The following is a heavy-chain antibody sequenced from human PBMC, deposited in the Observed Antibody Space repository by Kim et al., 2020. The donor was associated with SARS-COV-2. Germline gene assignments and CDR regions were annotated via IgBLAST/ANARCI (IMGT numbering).Heavy chain of an antibody. D-gene: IGHD1-1*01. CDR1: GFSFSSYS. Sequence: GGSLRLSCAASGFSFSSYSMYWVRQAPGEGLEYISYITGNSVKLHYADSVKGRFTISRDNAKRSLYLQMNSLRDEDTAVYYCARGGNNWNALDSWGQGTLVTVSS. CDR2: ITGNSVKL. CDR3: ARGGNNWNALDS. V-gene: IGHV3-48*02. J-gene: IGHJ5*01.